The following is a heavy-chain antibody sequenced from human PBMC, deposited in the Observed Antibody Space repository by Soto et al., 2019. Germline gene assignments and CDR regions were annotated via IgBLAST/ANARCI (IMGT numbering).Heavy chain of an antibody. J-gene: IGHJ6*02. CDR2: IIPIFGTA. Sequence: ASVNVSCKASGGTFSSYAISWVRQARGQGLEWMGGIIPIFGTANYAQKFQGRVTITADESTSTAYMELSSLRSEDTAVYYCAGTIFGVVAPRDYYYGMDVWGQGTTVTVSS. CDR1: GGTFSSYA. V-gene: IGHV1-69*13. CDR3: AGTIFGVVAPRDYYYGMDV. D-gene: IGHD3-3*01.